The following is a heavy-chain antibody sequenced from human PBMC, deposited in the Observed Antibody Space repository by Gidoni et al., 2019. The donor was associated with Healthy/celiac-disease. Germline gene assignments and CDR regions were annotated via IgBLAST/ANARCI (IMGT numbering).Heavy chain of an antibody. Sequence: EVQLVESGGGLVQPGRSLRLSCAASGFTFDDYAMHWVRQAPGKGLEWVSGISRNSGSIGYADSVKGRFTISRDNAKNSLYLQMNSLRAEDTALYYCAKDIGRYDFDYWGQGTLVTVSS. CDR2: ISRNSGSI. CDR3: AKDIGRYDFDY. V-gene: IGHV3-9*01. CDR1: GFTFDDYA. D-gene: IGHD1-26*01. J-gene: IGHJ4*02.